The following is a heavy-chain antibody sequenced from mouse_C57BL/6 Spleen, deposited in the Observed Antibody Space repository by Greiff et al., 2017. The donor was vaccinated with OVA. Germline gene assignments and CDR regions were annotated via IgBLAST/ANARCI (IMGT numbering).Heavy chain of an antibody. D-gene: IGHD2-4*01. CDR3: ASNYYDYDGFAY. Sequence: EVKLQQSGPELVKPGASVKISCKASGYTFTDYYMNWVKQSHGKSLEWIGDINPNNGGTSYNQKFKGKATLTVDKSSSTAYMELRSLTSEDSAVYYCASNYYDYDGFAYWGQGTLVTVSA. J-gene: IGHJ3*01. CDR2: INPNNGGT. CDR1: GYTFTDYY. V-gene: IGHV1-26*01.